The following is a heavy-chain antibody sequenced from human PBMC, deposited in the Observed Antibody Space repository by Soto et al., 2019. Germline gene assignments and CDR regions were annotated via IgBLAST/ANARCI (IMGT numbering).Heavy chain of an antibody. CDR1: GGSISSSSYY. J-gene: IGHJ6*03. CDR2: IYYSGST. V-gene: IGHV4-39*01. Sequence: SETLSLTCTVSGGSISSSSYYWGWIRQPPGKGLEWIGSIYYSGSTYYNPSLKSRVTISVDTSKNQFSLKLSSVTAADTAVYYCARLTATVYYMDVWGKGTTVTVSS. CDR3: ARLTATVYYMDV. D-gene: IGHD4-4*01.